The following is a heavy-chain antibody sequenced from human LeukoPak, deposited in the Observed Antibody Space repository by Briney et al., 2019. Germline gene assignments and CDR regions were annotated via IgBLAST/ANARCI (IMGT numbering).Heavy chain of an antibody. J-gene: IGHJ6*02. CDR1: GGTFSSYA. Sequence: ASVKVSCKASGGTFSSYAMHWVRQAPGQRLEWMGWINAGNGNTKYSQKFQGRVTITRDTSASTAYMELSSLRSEDTAVYYCARDDYDFWSGTTYGMDVWGQGTTVTVSS. CDR3: ARDDYDFWSGTTYGMDV. D-gene: IGHD3-3*01. CDR2: INAGNGNT. V-gene: IGHV1-3*01.